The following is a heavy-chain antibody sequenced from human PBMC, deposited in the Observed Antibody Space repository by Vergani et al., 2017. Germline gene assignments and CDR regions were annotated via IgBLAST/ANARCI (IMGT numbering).Heavy chain of an antibody. CDR1: GASIRSSNYY. D-gene: IGHD2-15*01. Sequence: QLQLQESGPGLVKPSATLSLTCSVSGASIRSSNYYWGWIRQPPGEGLEWIASIYYSGSTDYNPSLKSRVTISVDTSKNQFSLNLTSVTAADTAVYFCARGSCLGGSCYKPLFDDWGQGILVTVSS. CDR2: IYYSGST. J-gene: IGHJ4*02. V-gene: IGHV4-39*01. CDR3: ARGSCLGGSCYKPLFDD.